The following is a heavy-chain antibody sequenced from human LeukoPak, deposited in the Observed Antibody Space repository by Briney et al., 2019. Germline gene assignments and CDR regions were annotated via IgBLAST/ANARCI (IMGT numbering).Heavy chain of an antibody. J-gene: IGHJ3*02. CDR3: ARGYCSGGSCYSYWYSSGWYFFDAFDI. CDR1: GGSITSSSYN. CDR2: VYYSGST. V-gene: IGHV4-39*07. Sequence: YPSEALSLTCTVSGGSITSSSYNWGWIRQPPGKGLEWIGIVYYSGSTYYNPSLKSRVTISVDTSKNQFSLKLSSVTAADTAVYYCARGYCSGGSCYSYWYSSGWYFFDAFDIWGQGTMVTVSS. D-gene: IGHD2-15*01.